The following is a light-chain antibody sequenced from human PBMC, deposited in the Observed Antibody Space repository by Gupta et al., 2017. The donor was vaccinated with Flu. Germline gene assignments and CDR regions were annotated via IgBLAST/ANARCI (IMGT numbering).Light chain of an antibody. CDR2: DDD. V-gene: IGLV3-21*02. CDR1: KIGREG. CDR3: QVWHRNTDHRV. Sequence: SDVLTQPSSVSVTPGQTATITCGGDKIGREGVHWYQRRPGQAPVVVVYDDDDRASGIYERFSGSTSGNTATLTINRVEVGDEADYYCQVWHRNTDHRVFGGGTKLTVL. J-gene: IGLJ3*02.